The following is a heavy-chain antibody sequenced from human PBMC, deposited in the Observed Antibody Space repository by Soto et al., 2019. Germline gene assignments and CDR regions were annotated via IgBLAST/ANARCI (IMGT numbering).Heavy chain of an antibody. J-gene: IGHJ4*01. D-gene: IGHD3-3*02. Sequence: EVQLVESGGGLVQPGGSLRLSCAASGFAFETYAMHWVRQTAGKGLEWVSRIDSDGGATAYADSVRGRFSNSRDNAKNTLYLQMNSLRADDTAVYYCIKSKHISEHWGQGTLVTVSS. CDR1: GFAFETYA. CDR2: IDSDGGAT. CDR3: IKSKHISEH. V-gene: IGHV3-74*01.